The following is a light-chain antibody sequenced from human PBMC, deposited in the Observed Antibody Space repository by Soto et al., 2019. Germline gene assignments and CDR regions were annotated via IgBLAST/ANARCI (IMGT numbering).Light chain of an antibody. V-gene: IGKV3-20*01. J-gene: IGKJ4*01. CDR1: QSVSSTY. CDR2: GAS. Sequence: EIVLTQSPGTLSLSPGERATLSCRASQSVSSTYLDWYQQKPCQAPSLLIYGASRRATGIPDRFSGSWSGTDFTLTISRLEPEDFAVYYCQQYERSPTTFGGGTKVEIK. CDR3: QQYERSPTT.